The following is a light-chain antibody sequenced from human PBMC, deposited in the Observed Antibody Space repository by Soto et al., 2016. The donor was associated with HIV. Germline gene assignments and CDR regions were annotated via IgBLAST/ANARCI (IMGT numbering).Light chain of an antibody. Sequence: SYDLTQPPSVSVSPGQTASITCSGNKLGNKYACWYQQKPGQSPVLVMYQDNKRPSGIPERFSGSDSGNAATLTISSVEAGDEADYFCQVWDRSSDQMIFGGGTKVTVL. J-gene: IGLJ2*01. V-gene: IGLV3-1*01. CDR2: QDN. CDR1: KLGNKY. CDR3: QVWDRSSDQMI.